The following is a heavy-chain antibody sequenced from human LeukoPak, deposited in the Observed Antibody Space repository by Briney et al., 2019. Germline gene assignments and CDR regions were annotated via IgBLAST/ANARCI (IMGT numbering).Heavy chain of an antibody. CDR3: AKSARGYGLDAFDI. Sequence: GRSLRLSCAASGFTFDDYAMHWVRQAPGKGLEWVSGISWNSGSIGYADSVKGRFTISRDNAKNSLYLQMNSLRAEDMALYYCAKSARGYGLDAFDIWGQGTMVTVSS. V-gene: IGHV3-9*03. D-gene: IGHD3-3*01. CDR1: GFTFDDYA. J-gene: IGHJ3*02. CDR2: ISWNSGSI.